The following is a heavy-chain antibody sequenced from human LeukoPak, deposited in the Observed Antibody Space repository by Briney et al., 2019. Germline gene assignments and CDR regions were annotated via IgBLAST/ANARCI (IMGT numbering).Heavy chain of an antibody. CDR2: VTGSAANT. D-gene: IGHD3-10*01. CDR1: GFTFSGYA. J-gene: IGHJ6*02. CDR3: AREILWFGVDYYYYGMDV. Sequence: GGSLRLSCAASGFTFSGYAMSWVRQAPGKGLEWVSTVTGSAANTYYAESVKGRFTISRDNSKNTLYLQMNSLRAEDTAVYYCAREILWFGVDYYYYGMDVWGQGTTVTVSS. V-gene: IGHV3-23*01.